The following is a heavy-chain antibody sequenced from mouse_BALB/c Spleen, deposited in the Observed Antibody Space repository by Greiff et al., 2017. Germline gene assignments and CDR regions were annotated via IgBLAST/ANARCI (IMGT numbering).Heavy chain of an antibody. D-gene: IGHD2-4*01. J-gene: IGHJ2*01. V-gene: IGHV7-3*02. Sequence: EVQLVESGGGLVQPGGSLRLSCATSGFTFTDYYMSWVRQPPGKALEWLGFISNKANGYTTEYSASVKGRFTISRDNSQSILYLQMNTLRAEDSATYYCARGSTMTPYVDDWGQGTTLTVSS. CDR1: GFTFTDYY. CDR3: ARGSTMTPYVDD. CDR2: ISNKANGYTT.